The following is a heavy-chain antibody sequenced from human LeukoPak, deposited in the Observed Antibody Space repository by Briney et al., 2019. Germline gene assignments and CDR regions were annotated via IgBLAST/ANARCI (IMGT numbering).Heavy chain of an antibody. CDR3: AADSGSYRDAFDI. D-gene: IGHD1-26*01. CDR2: ISSSSSYM. CDR1: GFTFSSYS. V-gene: IGHV3-21*01. Sequence: PGGSLRLSCAASGFTFSSYSMNWVRQAPGKGLEWVSSISSSSSYMYYADSVKGRFSISRDNAKNSLYLQMNSLRAEDTAVYYCAADSGSYRDAFDIWGQGTMVTVSS. J-gene: IGHJ3*02.